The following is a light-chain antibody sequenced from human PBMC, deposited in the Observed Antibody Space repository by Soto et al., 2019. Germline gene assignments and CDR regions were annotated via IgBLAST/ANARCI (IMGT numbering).Light chain of an antibody. V-gene: IGKV3-20*01. CDR2: GAS. Sequence: EIVLTQSPGTLSLSPGERATLSCRASQSVSSNYLAWYQQKPGQGPRLLIYGASSRATGTPDRFSGSGSGTDFTLTISRLEPEDSAVYHCQQYGSLPYTFGQGTKLETK. CDR3: QQYGSLPYT. J-gene: IGKJ2*01. CDR1: QSVSSNY.